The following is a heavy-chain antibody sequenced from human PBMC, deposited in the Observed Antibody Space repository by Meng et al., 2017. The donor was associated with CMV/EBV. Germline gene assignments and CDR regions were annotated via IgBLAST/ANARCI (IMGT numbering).Heavy chain of an antibody. D-gene: IGHD3-16*01. J-gene: IGHJ4*02. V-gene: IGHV4-4*07. CDR3: AGSRPGGGACDY. Sequence: QVPIPESGPGLLKPSETRSIACIVSGASIKNYNWNWVRQPAGQGLEWIGLIQVIGHTVYNPSLKSRVTVSLDASKSQFSLTLNSVTAADTATYYCAGSRPGGGACDYWGQGILVTVSS. CDR1: GASIKNYN. CDR2: IQVIGHT.